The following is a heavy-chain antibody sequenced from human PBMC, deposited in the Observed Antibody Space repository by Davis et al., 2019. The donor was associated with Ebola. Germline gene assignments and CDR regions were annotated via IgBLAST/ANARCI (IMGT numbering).Heavy chain of an antibody. J-gene: IGHJ3*01. V-gene: IGHV3-7*01. D-gene: IGHD3-22*01. CDR3: VRGGYYDSSGYSHAAFDV. Sequence: GGSLRLSCAASGFPFRSYWMNWVRQAPGKGLEWVANINKDGSEKYYVDSVEGRFTISRDNAKNSLYLQMNSLRAEDTAVYHCVRGGYYDSSGYSHAAFDVWGQGTMVTVSP. CDR1: GFPFRSYW. CDR2: INKDGSEK.